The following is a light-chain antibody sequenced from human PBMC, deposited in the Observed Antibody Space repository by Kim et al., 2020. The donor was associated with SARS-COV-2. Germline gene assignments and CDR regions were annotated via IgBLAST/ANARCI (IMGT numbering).Light chain of an antibody. CDR2: WAS. J-gene: IGKJ4*01. CDR1: QSVLYTSDNRTL. Sequence: DIVMTQSTDSLAVSLGERATINCKSSQSVLYTSDNRTLLAWYQQKPGQPPKLLIYWASTRESGVPDRFSGSESGTDFTLTISGLQAEDVAVYYSQKYYSTPLTFGGGTKVDIK. V-gene: IGKV4-1*01. CDR3: QKYYSTPLT.